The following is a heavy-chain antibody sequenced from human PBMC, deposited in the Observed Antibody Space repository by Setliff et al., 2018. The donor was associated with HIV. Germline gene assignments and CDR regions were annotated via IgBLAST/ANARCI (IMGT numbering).Heavy chain of an antibody. Sequence: ASVKVSCKTSGYIFSAYYVHWLRRAPGQGLEWMGWINYNNGDTKYAERFQGRVTMTRDTPISTVYMDLNRLTSDDTAVYYCALANIVSTARWNHWGRGTLVTVSS. CDR2: INYNNGDT. J-gene: IGHJ4*02. CDR3: ALANIVSTARWNH. V-gene: IGHV1-2*02. CDR1: GYIFSAYY. D-gene: IGHD1-1*01.